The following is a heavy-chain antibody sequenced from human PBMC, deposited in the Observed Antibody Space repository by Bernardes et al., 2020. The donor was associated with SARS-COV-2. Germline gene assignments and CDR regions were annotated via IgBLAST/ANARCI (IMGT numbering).Heavy chain of an antibody. CDR3: SKNAKYSSSSMGV. D-gene: IGHD6-6*01. Sequence: GGSLRLSCVASGFTFSKNAMTWVRQVPGKGLEWVSAISSIGSSTYYAESVKGRFTISRDNSRNTLYLEMNSLRAEDTAVDYCSKNAKYSSSSMGVWGQGTTVTVS. J-gene: IGHJ6*02. CDR1: GFTFSKNA. CDR2: ISSIGSST. V-gene: IGHV3-23*01.